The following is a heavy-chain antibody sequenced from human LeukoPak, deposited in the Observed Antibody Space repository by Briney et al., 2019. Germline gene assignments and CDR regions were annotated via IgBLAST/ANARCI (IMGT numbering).Heavy chain of an antibody. CDR2: INHSGST. CDR1: GGSFSGYY. D-gene: IGHD5-18*01. J-gene: IGHJ4*02. CDR3: ARGLGDTAMVISGYFDY. Sequence: SETLSLTCAVYGGSFSGYYWSWIRQPPGKGLEWIGEINHSGSTNYNPSLKSRVTISVDTSKNQFSLKLSSVTAADTAVYYCARGLGDTAMVISGYFDYWGQGTLVTVSS. V-gene: IGHV4-34*01.